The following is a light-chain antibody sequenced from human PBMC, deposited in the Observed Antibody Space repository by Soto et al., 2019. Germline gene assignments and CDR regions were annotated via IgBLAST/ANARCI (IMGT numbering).Light chain of an antibody. V-gene: IGKV1-9*01. CDR2: AAS. CDR3: QQLNSYPLT. CDR1: QGIASY. J-gene: IGKJ4*01. Sequence: QLTQSPSSLSASVGDRVTITCRASQGIASYLAWYQQKPGQAPNLLIYAASTLQSGVPSRFSGSGSGTDFTLTISSLQPEDYYCQQLNSYPLTFGGGTKVEI.